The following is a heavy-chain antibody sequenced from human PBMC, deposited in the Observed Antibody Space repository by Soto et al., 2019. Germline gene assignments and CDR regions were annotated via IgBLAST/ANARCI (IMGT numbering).Heavy chain of an antibody. CDR1: GYTFTGYY. D-gene: IGHD6-19*01. J-gene: IGHJ4*02. CDR2: INPNSGGT. Sequence: ASVKVSCKASGYTFTGYYMHWVRKAPGQGLEWMGWINPNSGGTNYAQKFQGWVTMTRDTSISTAYMELSRLRSDDTAVYYSARIDSSSAFWSQGTLVTVSS. V-gene: IGHV1-2*04. CDR3: ARIDSSSAF.